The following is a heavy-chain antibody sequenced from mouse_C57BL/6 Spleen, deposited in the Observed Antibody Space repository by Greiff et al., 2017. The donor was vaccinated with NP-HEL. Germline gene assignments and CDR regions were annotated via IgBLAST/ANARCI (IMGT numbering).Heavy chain of an antibody. CDR3: ARSGTVFAY. D-gene: IGHD3-3*01. CDR1: GYTFTSYW. Sequence: QVQLQQPGAELVMPGASVKLSCKASGYTFTSYWMHWVKQRPGQGLEWIGEIDPSDSYTNYNQKFKGKSTLTVDKSSSTAYMQLSSLTSEDSSVYYCARSGTVFAYWGQGTLVTVSA. V-gene: IGHV1-69*01. CDR2: IDPSDSYT. J-gene: IGHJ3*01.